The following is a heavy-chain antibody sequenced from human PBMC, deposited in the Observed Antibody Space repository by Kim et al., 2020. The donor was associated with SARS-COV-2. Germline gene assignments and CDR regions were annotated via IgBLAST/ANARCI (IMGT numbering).Heavy chain of an antibody. CDR1: GGSISSSSYY. Sequence: SETLSHTCTVSGGSISSSSYYWGWIRQPPGKGLEWIGNIYYRGTTYYDPFLKSRVTISVDTSKNQFSLKLSSVTAADTAVYYCARRRGLREFDYWGQGTLVTVSS. CDR3: ARRRGLREFDY. V-gene: IGHV4-39*01. J-gene: IGHJ4*02. CDR2: IYYRGTT.